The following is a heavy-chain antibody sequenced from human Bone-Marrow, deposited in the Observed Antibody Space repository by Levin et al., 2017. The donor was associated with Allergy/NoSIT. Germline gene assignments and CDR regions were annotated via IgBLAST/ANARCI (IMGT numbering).Heavy chain of an antibody. CDR3: VREDCSITGCYGHYYYGMDL. CDR2: IKEEGSET. CDR1: GFSFSAYW. V-gene: IGHV3-7*01. Sequence: GGSLRLSCAASGFSFSAYWLAWVRQAPGKGLEWVASIKEEGSETYYVDSVKGRFTISRDKAKNSLFLEMNRLRAEDTAVYYCVREDCSITGCYGHYYYGMDLWGQGTTVTVSS. J-gene: IGHJ6*02. D-gene: IGHD5-18*01.